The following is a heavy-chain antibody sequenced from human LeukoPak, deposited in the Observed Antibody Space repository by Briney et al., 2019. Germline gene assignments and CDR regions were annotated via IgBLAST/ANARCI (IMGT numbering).Heavy chain of an antibody. V-gene: IGHV1-2*02. CDR1: GYTFTGYY. D-gene: IGHD3-10*01. Sequence: ASVKVSCKASGYTFTGYYMHWVRQAPGQGLEGMGWINPNSGGTNYAQKFQGRVTMTRDTSISTAYMELSRLRSDDTAVYYCASTDYYGSGSYPFWGQGTLVTVSS. CDR2: INPNSGGT. J-gene: IGHJ4*02. CDR3: ASTDYYGSGSYPF.